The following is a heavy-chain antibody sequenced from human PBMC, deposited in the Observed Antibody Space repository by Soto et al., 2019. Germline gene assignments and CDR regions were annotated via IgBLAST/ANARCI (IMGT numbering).Heavy chain of an antibody. J-gene: IGHJ4*02. CDR3: TRSESSDTGDH. D-gene: IGHD3-22*01. V-gene: IGHV1-69*01. CDR1: GGTLNTYV. Sequence: QVQLVQSGAEVKKPGSSVKVSCKASGGTLNTYVINWVRQAPGQGFEWMGGTTPILGTTDYAQKFQGRLTISADEARNTLYMELRSLTSDDTAVYYCTRSESSDTGDHWGQGTLVVVS. CDR2: TTPILGTT.